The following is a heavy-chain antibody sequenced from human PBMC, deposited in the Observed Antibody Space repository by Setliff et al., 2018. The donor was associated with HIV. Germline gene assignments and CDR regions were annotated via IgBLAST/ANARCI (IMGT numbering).Heavy chain of an antibody. Sequence: ASVKVSCKVSGDTVTEPSMQWVRQAPGKGLEWMGGFDPGHGETFYARKFQGRVTMTEDTSTSSVYMEVRSVRPEDTAVYYCARDRKKHQLVRALYEYYAMDIWGQGTTVTVAS. V-gene: IGHV1-24*01. D-gene: IGHD6-13*01. CDR1: GDTVTEPS. J-gene: IGHJ6*02. CDR3: ARDRKKHQLVRALYEYYAMDI. CDR2: FDPGHGET.